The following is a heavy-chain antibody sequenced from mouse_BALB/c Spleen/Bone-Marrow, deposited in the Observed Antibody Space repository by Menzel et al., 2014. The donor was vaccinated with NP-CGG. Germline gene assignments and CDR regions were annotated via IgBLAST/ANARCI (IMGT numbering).Heavy chain of an antibody. CDR3: ARSGSSSGYFDY. CDR1: GFTFSSFG. V-gene: IGHV5-17*02. J-gene: IGHJ2*01. D-gene: IGHD1-1*01. CDR2: ISSGSSTV. Sequence: EVQLQESGGGLVQPGGSRKLSCAASGFTFSSFGMHWVRQAPEKGLEWVAYISSGSSTVYYADKVMGRFTISRDNPKNTLFLQKTSLRSEDTAMYYCARSGSSSGYFDYWGQGITLTVSS.